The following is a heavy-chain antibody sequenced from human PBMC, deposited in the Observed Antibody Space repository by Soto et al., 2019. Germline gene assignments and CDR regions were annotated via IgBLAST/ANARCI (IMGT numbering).Heavy chain of an antibody. V-gene: IGHV3-48*03. J-gene: IGHJ4*02. CDR3: ASHYYDSSGYYGLDY. D-gene: IGHD3-22*01. CDR2: ISSSGSTK. CDR1: GFTFSSYE. Sequence: PGGSLRLSCAASGFTFSSYELNWVRQAPGKGLEWVSYISSSGSTKYYADSVKGRFTISRDNAKNSLYLQMNSLRAEDTAIYYCASHYYDSSGYYGLDYWGQGAPVTVSS.